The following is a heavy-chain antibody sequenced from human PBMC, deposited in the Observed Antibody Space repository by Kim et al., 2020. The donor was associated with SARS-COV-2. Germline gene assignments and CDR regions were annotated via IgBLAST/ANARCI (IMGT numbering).Heavy chain of an antibody. J-gene: IGHJ4*02. V-gene: IGHV3-30*02. CDR3: AKAHSDSSGFDY. D-gene: IGHD3-22*01. Sequence: YYADSVKGRFTISRDNSKNTLYLQMNSLRAEDTAVYYCAKAHSDSSGFDYWGQGTLVTVSS.